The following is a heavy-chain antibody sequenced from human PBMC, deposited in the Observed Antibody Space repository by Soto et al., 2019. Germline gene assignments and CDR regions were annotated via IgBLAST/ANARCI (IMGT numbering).Heavy chain of an antibody. CDR2: ISAYNGNT. J-gene: IGHJ4*02. CDR1: GYTFTSYG. D-gene: IGHD3-10*01. Sequence: GASVKVSCKASGYTFTSYGISWVRQAPGQGLEWMGWISAYNGNTNYAQKLQGRVTMTTDTSTSTAYMELRSLRSDDTAVYYCAREKAGGIWFGELSPWDYWGQGTLVTV. V-gene: IGHV1-18*01. CDR3: AREKAGGIWFGELSPWDY.